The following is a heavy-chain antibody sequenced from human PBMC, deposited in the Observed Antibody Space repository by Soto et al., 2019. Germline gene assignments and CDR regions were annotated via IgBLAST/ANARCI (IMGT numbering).Heavy chain of an antibody. CDR3: ARSLVWDSSGSPQNWFDP. Sequence: SETLSLTCAVSGGSISSGGYSWSWIRQPPGKGLEGIGYIYYSGSTNYNPSLKSRVTISVDTSKNQFSLKLSSVTAADTAVYYCARSLVWDSSGSPQNWFDPWGQGTLVTVSS. V-gene: IGHV4-61*08. D-gene: IGHD3-22*01. CDR2: IYYSGST. J-gene: IGHJ5*02. CDR1: GGSISSGGYS.